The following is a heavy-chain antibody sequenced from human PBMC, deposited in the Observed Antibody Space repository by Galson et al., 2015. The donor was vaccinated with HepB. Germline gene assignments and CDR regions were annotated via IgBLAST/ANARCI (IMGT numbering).Heavy chain of an antibody. J-gene: IGHJ6*02. D-gene: IGHD3-10*01. V-gene: IGHV1-46*01. CDR1: GYTFTSYY. CDR3: ARDRPITMVRGVKTPLYGMDV. Sequence: SVKVSCKASGYTFTSYYMHWVRQAPGQGLEWMGIINPSGGSTSYAQKFQGRVTMTRDTSTSTVYMELSSLRSEDTAVYYCARDRPITMVRGVKTPLYGMDVWGQGTTVTVSS. CDR2: INPSGGST.